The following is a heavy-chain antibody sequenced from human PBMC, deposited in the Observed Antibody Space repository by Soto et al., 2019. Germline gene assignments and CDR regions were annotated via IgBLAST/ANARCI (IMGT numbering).Heavy chain of an antibody. CDR1: GFKFTSYR. J-gene: IGHJ4*02. D-gene: IGHD6-19*01. CDR2: MKPDGTEK. V-gene: IGHV3-7*03. Sequence: HPGGSLRLSCAASGFKFTSYRMDWVRQAPGKGLEWVANMKPDGTEKYYVDSVKGRFTISRDNAKTSLFLQMNSLRAEDTAVYYCVRNSGWFTFDYWGQGAPVTVSS. CDR3: VRNSGWFTFDY.